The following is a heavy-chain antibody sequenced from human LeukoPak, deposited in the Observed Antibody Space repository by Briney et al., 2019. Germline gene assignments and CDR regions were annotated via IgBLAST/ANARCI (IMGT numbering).Heavy chain of an antibody. J-gene: IGHJ4*02. CDR1: AYTFTSYD. CDR3: ARASAYSSSHY. V-gene: IGHV1-8*01. CDR2: MNPNSGNT. D-gene: IGHD6-6*01. Sequence: PCGPVKVSCKASAYTFTSYDINWVRQATGQGLEWMGWMNPNSGNTGYAQKFQGRVTMTRNTSISTAYMELSSLRSEDTAVYYCARASAYSSSHYWGQGTPVTVSS.